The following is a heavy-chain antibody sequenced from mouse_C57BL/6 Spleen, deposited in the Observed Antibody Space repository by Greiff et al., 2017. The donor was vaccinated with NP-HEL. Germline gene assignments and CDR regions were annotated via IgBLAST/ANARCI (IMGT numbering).Heavy chain of an antibody. D-gene: IGHD2-4*01. J-gene: IGHJ3*01. CDR2: ISYSGST. CDR3: ARDYDYDQAWFAY. V-gene: IGHV3-1*01. Sequence: EVKLMESGPGMVKPSQSLSLTCTVTGYSITSGYDWHWIRHFPGNKLEWMGYISYSGSTNYNPSLKSRISITHDTSKNHFFLKLNAVTTEDTATYYCARDYDYDQAWFAYWGQGTLVTVSA. CDR1: GYSITSGYD.